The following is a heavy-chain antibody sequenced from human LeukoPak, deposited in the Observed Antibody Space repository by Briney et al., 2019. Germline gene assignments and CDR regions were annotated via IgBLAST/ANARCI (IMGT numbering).Heavy chain of an antibody. CDR3: TSEHYDFWSGYQYYLDY. CDR2: IRSKAYGGTT. J-gene: IGHJ4*02. Sequence: PGGSLRLSCTASGFTFGDYAMSWVRQAPGKGLEWVGFIRSKAYGGTTEYAASVKGRFTISRDDSKSIAYLQMNSLKTEDTAVYYCTSEHYDFWSGYQYYLDYWGQGTLVNVSS. CDR1: GFTFGDYA. V-gene: IGHV3-49*04. D-gene: IGHD3-3*01.